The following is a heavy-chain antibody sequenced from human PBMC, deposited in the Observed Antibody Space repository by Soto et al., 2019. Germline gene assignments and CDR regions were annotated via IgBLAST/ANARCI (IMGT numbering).Heavy chain of an antibody. J-gene: IGHJ5*01. D-gene: IGHD2-2*01. CDR2: VSGNNGAS. CDR1: GYTSADFG. Sequence: QVQLMQSRTEVKKPGASVTVSCTASGYTSADFGISWVRQAPGQGLEWMGWVSGNNGASNPAPKVQGRITMTLDTSTGVSYMALRSLRSDDTAIYYCVRDQKYFRVNGNWFDSWGQRTLVSVSS. CDR3: VRDQKYFRVNGNWFDS. V-gene: IGHV1-18*04.